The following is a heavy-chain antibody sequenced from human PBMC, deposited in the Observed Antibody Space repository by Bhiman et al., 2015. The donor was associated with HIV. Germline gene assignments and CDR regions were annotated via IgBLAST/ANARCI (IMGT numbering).Heavy chain of an antibody. CDR2: IGTAGDT. V-gene: IGHV3-13*01. CDR1: EFTFSTYD. J-gene: IGHJ3*02. CDR3: ARDFVSFGECTAFDI. Sequence: EVQLVESGGDLVQPGESVRLSCVASEFTFSTYDMHWVRQGAGKSLEWVAAIGTAGDTFYSGSVKGRFTISREDAKNSLYLQMNSLRAEDTALYYCARDFVSFGECTAFDIWGQGTMVTVSS. D-gene: IGHD3-10*01.